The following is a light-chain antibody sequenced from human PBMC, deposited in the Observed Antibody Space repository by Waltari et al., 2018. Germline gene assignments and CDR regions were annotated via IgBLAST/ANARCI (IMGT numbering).Light chain of an antibody. J-gene: IGLJ3*02. CDR2: KDN. CDR3: CSYASIAIWV. Sequence: QSALTQPASVPGSPGQSITISCTGTRSDVGSYNLVSWYQQHPGKAPKLMIYKDNRRPWGVSNRFAGSKAGNTASLTIAGLQAEDEADYYCCSYASIAIWVFGGGTKLTVL. CDR1: RSDVGSYNL. V-gene: IGLV2-23*01.